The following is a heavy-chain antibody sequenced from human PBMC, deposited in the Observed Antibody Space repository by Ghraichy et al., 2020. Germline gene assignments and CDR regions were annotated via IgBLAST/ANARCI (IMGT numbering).Heavy chain of an antibody. CDR3: ASGNYYDSSGYYSDPYGMDV. D-gene: IGHD3-22*01. CDR2: ISAYNGNT. V-gene: IGHV1-18*01. CDR1: GYTFTSYG. J-gene: IGHJ6*02. Sequence: ASVKVSCKASGYTFTSYGISWVRQAPGQGLEWIGWISAYNGNTNYAQKLQGRVTMTTDTSTSTAYMELRSLRSDDTAVYYCASGNYYDSSGYYSDPYGMDVWGQGTTVTVSS.